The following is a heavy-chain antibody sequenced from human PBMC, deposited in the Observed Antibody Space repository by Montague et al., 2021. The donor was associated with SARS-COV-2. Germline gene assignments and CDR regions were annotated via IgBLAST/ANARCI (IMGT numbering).Heavy chain of an antibody. CDR1: GFSFSSFV. Sequence: SLRLSCAASGFSFSSFVMHWVRQAPGKGLEWVAVISYDGNIKNYIDPVKGRFTISRDNSKNTLYLQMNGLRPDDTAVYYCARGPHYCSGGDCFWGQGALVTVSS. J-gene: IGHJ4*02. D-gene: IGHD2-15*01. V-gene: IGHV3-30*04. CDR2: ISYDGNIK. CDR3: ARGPHYCSGGDCF.